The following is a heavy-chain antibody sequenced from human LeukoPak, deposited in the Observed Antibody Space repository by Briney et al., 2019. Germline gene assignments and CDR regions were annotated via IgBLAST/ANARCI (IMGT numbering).Heavy chain of an antibody. CDR2: ISSSSSTI. D-gene: IGHD3-22*01. CDR1: GFTFSSHS. Sequence: GGSLRLSCAASGFTFSSHSMNWVRRAPGKGLEWVSYISSSSSTIYYADSVKGRFTISRDNAKNSLYLQMNSLRAEDTAVYYCARGAYYYEDWGQGTLVTVSS. V-gene: IGHV3-48*01. J-gene: IGHJ4*02. CDR3: ARGAYYYED.